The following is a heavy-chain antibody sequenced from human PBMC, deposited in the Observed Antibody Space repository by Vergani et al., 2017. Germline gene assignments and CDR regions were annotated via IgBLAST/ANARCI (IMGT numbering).Heavy chain of an antibody. CDR1: GGSISSYY. J-gene: IGHJ6*02. V-gene: IGHV4-59*01. CDR3: ASSMTTVTSRYYGMDV. D-gene: IGHD4-17*01. Sequence: QVQLQESGSGLVKPSETLSLTCTVSGGSISSYYWSWIRQPPGKGLEWIGYIYYSGSTNYNPSLKSRVTISVDTSKNQFSLKLSSVTAADTAVYYCASSMTTVTSRYYGMDVWGQGTTVTVSS. CDR2: IYYSGST.